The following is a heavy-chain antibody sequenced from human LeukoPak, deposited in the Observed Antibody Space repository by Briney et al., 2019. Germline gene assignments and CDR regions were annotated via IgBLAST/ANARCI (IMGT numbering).Heavy chain of an antibody. CDR1: GFTFSSYW. Sequence: PGGSLRLSCAASGFTFSSYWMHWVRHAPGKGLVWVSRINSDGSSTSYADSAKGRFTISRDNAKNTLYLQMNSLRAEDTAVYYCARDGEASGSEFDYWGQGTLVTVSS. V-gene: IGHV3-74*01. J-gene: IGHJ4*02. D-gene: IGHD3-3*01. CDR3: ARDGEASGSEFDY. CDR2: INSDGSST.